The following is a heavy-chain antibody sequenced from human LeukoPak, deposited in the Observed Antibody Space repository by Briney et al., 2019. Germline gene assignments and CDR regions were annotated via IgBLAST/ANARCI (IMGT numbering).Heavy chain of an antibody. J-gene: IGHJ4*02. D-gene: IGHD2-15*01. CDR3: ARVRIGDCSGGSCHFDY. V-gene: IGHV1-69*05. Sequence: GASVNVSCKASGGTFSSYSISWVRQAPGQGLEWMGGVIPIFGTANYAQKFQGRVTITTDESTSTAHMELSSLRSEDTAVYYCARVRIGDCSGGSCHFDYWGQGTLVTVSS. CDR1: GGTFSSYS. CDR2: VIPIFGTA.